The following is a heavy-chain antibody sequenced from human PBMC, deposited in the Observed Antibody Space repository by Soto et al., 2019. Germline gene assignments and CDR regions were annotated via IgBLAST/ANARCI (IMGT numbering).Heavy chain of an antibody. D-gene: IGHD6-13*01. Sequence: QITLKESGPPLVKPTQTLTLTCTFSGFSLSTSGVGVGWIRQPPGRALEWLALSYWDDDKRYSPSLKSRLTIHKDTAKNQVVPTMPNMDPVDTAPYYCARSPHSAASGPFDYWGQGTLVTVSS. J-gene: IGHJ4*02. CDR3: ARSPHSAASGPFDY. V-gene: IGHV2-5*02. CDR1: GFSLSTSGVG. CDR2: SYWDDDK.